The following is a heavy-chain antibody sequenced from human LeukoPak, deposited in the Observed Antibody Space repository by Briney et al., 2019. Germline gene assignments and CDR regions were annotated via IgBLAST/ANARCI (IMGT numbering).Heavy chain of an antibody. J-gene: IGHJ4*02. Sequence: GGSLRLSCAASGFDMRSYGMHWVRQAPGKGLEWLAFILWGGGRQYYADSVKGRFTISRDNSKNMLYLQMNSLRGDNTAVYYCAKREAVATMSDFAYWGQGTLVIVSP. CDR1: GFDMRSYG. CDR3: AKREAVATMSDFAY. CDR2: ILWGGGRQ. D-gene: IGHD6-19*01. V-gene: IGHV3-30*02.